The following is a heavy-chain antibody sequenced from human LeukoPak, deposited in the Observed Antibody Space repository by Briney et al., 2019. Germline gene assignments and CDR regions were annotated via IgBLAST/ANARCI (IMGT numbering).Heavy chain of an antibody. V-gene: IGHV4-61*05. CDR2: IYYSGST. J-gene: IGHJ3*02. Sequence: SETLSLTCTVSGGSISSSSYYWGWIRQPPGKGLEWIGYIYYSGSTNYNPSLKSRVTISVDTSKNQFSLKLSSVTAADTAVYYCARVGMYDYVRLGVDAFDIWGQGTMVTVSS. CDR1: GGSISSSSYY. CDR3: ARVGMYDYVRLGVDAFDI. D-gene: IGHD3-16*01.